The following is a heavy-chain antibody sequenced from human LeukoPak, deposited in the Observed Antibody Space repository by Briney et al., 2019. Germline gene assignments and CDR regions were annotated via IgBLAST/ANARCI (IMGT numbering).Heavy chain of an antibody. CDR2: IIPILGIA. CDR3: ARDRERYYYDSSGSDYYYGMDV. D-gene: IGHD3-22*01. Sequence: ASVKVSCKASGGTFSSYTISWVRQAPGQGLEWMGRIIPILGIANYAQKFQGRVTITADKSTSTAYMELSSLRSEDTAVYYCARDRERYYYDSSGSDYYYGMDVWGQGTTVTVSS. J-gene: IGHJ6*02. CDR1: GGTFSSYT. V-gene: IGHV1-69*04.